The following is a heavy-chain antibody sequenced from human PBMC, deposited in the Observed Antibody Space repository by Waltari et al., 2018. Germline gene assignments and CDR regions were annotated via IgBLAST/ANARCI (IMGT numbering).Heavy chain of an antibody. CDR3: ARGSAATYYYYGMDV. D-gene: IGHD6-13*01. Sequence: QLQLQESGPGLVKPSETLSLTCTVSGGSISSSSYYWGWIRQPPGTGLEWIGSIYYSGSTYYNPALRSRITISVDTSKNQFSLKLSSVTAADTAVYYCARGSAATYYYYGMDVWGQGTTVTVSS. CDR1: GGSISSSSYY. CDR2: IYYSGST. V-gene: IGHV4-39*01. J-gene: IGHJ6*02.